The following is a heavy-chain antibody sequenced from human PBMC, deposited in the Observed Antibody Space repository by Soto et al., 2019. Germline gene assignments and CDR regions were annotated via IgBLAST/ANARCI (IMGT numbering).Heavy chain of an antibody. J-gene: IGHJ6*02. Sequence: QVQLVESGGGVVQPGRSLRLSCAASGFTFSSYGMHWVRQAPGKGLEWVAVISYDGSNKYYADSVKGRFTISRDNSKNTLYLQMNSLRAEDTAVYYRAKDLAKLAQAIVLMGPLVNYYYYGMDVWGQGTTVTVSS. CDR3: AKDLAKLAQAIVLMGPLVNYYYYGMDV. D-gene: IGHD2-8*01. CDR1: GFTFSSYG. V-gene: IGHV3-30*18. CDR2: ISYDGSNK.